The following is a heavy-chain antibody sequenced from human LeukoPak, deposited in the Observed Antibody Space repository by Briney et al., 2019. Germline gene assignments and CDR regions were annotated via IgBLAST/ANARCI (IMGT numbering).Heavy chain of an antibody. D-gene: IGHD5-12*01. Sequence: VASVRVSCKASGYTFTTYDINWVRQATGQGFEWMGWMNPKSGNTAYAQKFQGRVSMTRNTSIDTAYMEMSSLRSEDTAMYYCARVFGGHEIGFWGQGTQVTVSS. CDR1: GYTFTTYD. V-gene: IGHV1-8*01. CDR3: ARVFGGHEIGF. J-gene: IGHJ4*02. CDR2: MNPKSGNT.